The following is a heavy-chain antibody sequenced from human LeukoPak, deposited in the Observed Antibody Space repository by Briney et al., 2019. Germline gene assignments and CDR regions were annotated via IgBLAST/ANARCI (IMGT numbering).Heavy chain of an antibody. V-gene: IGHV1-46*03. J-gene: IGHJ4*02. CDR2: INPSGGST. D-gene: IGHD5-24*01. Sequence: ASVKVSCKASGYTFTSYYMHWVRQAPGQGREWMGIINPSGGSTSYAQKFQGRVTMTRDTSTSTVYMELSSLRSEDTAVYYCARDVIPRDGYKNYFDYWSQGTLVTVSS. CDR1: GYTFTSYY. CDR3: ARDVIPRDGYKNYFDY.